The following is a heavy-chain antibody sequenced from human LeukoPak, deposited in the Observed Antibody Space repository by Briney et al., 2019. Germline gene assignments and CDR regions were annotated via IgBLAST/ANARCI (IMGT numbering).Heavy chain of an antibody. CDR3: ARGIDSGAYRIFDY. J-gene: IGHJ4*02. Sequence: GGSLRLSCAASGFTFSSYSMNWVRQAPGKGLEWVSYISSSYSTIYYADSVKGRFTISRDNAENSLYLQMNSLRAEDTAVYYCARGIDSGAYRIFDYWGQGTLVTVSP. V-gene: IGHV3-48*04. D-gene: IGHD1-26*01. CDR1: GFTFSSYS. CDR2: ISSSYSTI.